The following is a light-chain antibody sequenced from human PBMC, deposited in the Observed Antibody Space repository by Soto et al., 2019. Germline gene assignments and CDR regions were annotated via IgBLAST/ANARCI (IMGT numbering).Light chain of an antibody. Sequence: QSVLTQPASVSGSPGQSITIACTGTSSDIGGYNFVSWYQQHPGKAPKLLIYDVGNRPSGVSNRFSGSKSGNTASLTISGLQAEDEPPYYGNSYRTVSTYVFGTGTKLTVL. CDR1: SSDIGGYNF. J-gene: IGLJ1*01. V-gene: IGLV2-14*01. CDR2: DVG. CDR3: NSYRTVSTYV.